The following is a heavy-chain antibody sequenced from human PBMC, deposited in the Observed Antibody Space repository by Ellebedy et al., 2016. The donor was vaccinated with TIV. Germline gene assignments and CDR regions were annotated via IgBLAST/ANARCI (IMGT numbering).Heavy chain of an antibody. J-gene: IGHJ6*02. Sequence: SVKVSCXASGGTFSSYAISWVRQAPGQGLEWMGGIIPIFGTANYAQKFQGRVTITADESTSTAYMELSSLRSEDTAVYYCARVRYYGSGSYYWMDVWGQGTTVTVSS. D-gene: IGHD3-10*01. CDR2: IIPIFGTA. V-gene: IGHV1-69*13. CDR1: GGTFSSYA. CDR3: ARVRYYGSGSYYWMDV.